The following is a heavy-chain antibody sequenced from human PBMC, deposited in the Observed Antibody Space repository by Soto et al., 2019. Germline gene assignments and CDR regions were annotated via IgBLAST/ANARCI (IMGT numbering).Heavy chain of an antibody. CDR1: GFTFSDYS. CDR3: ARLPKGSTVTS. J-gene: IGHJ4*02. V-gene: IGHV3-48*02. Sequence: PGGSLRLSCAASGFTFSDYSMNWVRQAPGKGLEWVSYITSDGGVTYYADSVKGRFSVSRDNDKKSLFLQMNNLRDEDTAVYYCARLPKGSTVTSWGQGTLVTVSS. CDR2: ITSDGGVT. D-gene: IGHD4-17*01.